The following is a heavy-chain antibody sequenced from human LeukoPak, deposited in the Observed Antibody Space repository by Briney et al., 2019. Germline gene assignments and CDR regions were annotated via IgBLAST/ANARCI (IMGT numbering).Heavy chain of an antibody. CDR3: ARVLGPYYFDY. CDR2: ISGGGGST. D-gene: IGHD3-3*01. J-gene: IGHJ4*02. V-gene: IGHV3-23*01. Sequence: GGSLRLSCAASGFTFSSYAMSWVRQAPGKGLEWVSAISGGGGSTYYADSVKGRFTISRDNSKNTLYLQMNSLRAEDTAVYYCARVLGPYYFDYWGQGTLVTVSS. CDR1: GFTFSSYA.